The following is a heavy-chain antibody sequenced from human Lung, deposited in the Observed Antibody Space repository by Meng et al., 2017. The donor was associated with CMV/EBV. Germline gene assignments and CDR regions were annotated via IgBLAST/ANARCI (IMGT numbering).Heavy chain of an antibody. D-gene: IGHD1-26*01. J-gene: IGHJ4*02. CDR3: ARGKQDAWELLAY. CDR1: SVSISSNIR. CDR2: IDDSGST. Sequence: QGQPQEAVRGPVKPSGTLSLTFGGSSVSISSNIRWTWVRQPPGKGLEWIGDIDDSGSTNYNPSLNSRISISLDKSKNHFSLKVNSVTAADTAVYYCARGKQDAWELLAYWGQGALVTVSS. V-gene: IGHV4-4*02.